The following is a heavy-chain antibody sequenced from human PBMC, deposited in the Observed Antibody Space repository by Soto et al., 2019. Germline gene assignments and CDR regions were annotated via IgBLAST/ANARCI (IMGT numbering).Heavy chain of an antibody. D-gene: IGHD2-15*01. J-gene: IGHJ6*02. CDR2: IIPIFGTA. Sequence: SVKVSCKASGGTFSSYAISWVRQAPGQGLEWMGGIIPIFGTANYAQKFQGRVTITADKSTSTAYMELSSLRSEDTAVYYCARAKYCSGGSCYPLYYYYGMDVWGQGTTVTVSS. V-gene: IGHV1-69*06. CDR1: GGTFSSYA. CDR3: ARAKYCSGGSCYPLYYYYGMDV.